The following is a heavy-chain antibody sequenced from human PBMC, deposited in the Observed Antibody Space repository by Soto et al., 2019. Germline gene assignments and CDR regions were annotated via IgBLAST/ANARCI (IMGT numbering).Heavy chain of an antibody. V-gene: IGHV4-34*01. CDR2: INHSGST. D-gene: IGHD5-12*01. J-gene: IGHJ6*02. Sequence: QVQLQQWGAGLLKPSETLSLTCAVDGGSVSGYYWSWIREPPGKGLEWLGEINHSGSTNYNPSLKSRVTISVDTPKNQFSLKLSSVTAADTAVYYCARERGWGGYDRSGGMDVWGQGTTVTVSS. CDR3: ARERGWGGYDRSGGMDV. CDR1: GGSVSGYY.